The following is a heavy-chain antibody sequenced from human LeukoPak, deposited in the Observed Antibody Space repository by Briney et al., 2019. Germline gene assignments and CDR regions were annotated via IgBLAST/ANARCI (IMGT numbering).Heavy chain of an antibody. J-gene: IGHJ4*02. CDR3: VKGPYYESPALDS. Sequence: GGSLRLSCAASGFTFRDFGMNWVRQTPRKGLECISHNNGGGDTTHYADFVKGRFTISSDNSQNTLYVQMNSLRTEDTAIYYCVKGPYYESPALDSWGQGTLVTVSS. D-gene: IGHD3-16*01. CDR2: NNGGGDTT. CDR1: GFTFRDFG. V-gene: IGHV3-23*01.